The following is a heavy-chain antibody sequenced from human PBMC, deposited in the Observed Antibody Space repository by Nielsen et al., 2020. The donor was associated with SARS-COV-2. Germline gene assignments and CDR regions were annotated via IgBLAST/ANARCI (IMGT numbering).Heavy chain of an antibody. D-gene: IGHD6-19*01. Sequence: SETLSLTCTVSGGSISSYYWSWIRQPPGKGLEWIGYIYYSGSTNYNPSLKSRVTISVDTSKNQFSLKLSSVTAADTAVYYCASRYSSGWSYYYYYGMDVWGQGTTVTVSS. CDR3: ASRYSSGWSYYYYYGMDV. V-gene: IGHV4-59*08. CDR2: IYYSGST. CDR1: GGSISSYY. J-gene: IGHJ6*02.